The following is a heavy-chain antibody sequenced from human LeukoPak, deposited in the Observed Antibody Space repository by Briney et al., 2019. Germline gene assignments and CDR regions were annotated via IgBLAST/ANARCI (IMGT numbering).Heavy chain of an antibody. Sequence: GGSLRLSCAASGFIFSNYEMNWVRQAPGKGLEWISYINVGGTPIYYADSVKGRFTISRDNAKNSLYLQMNSLRAEDTAVYYCATEQGYSSSRKFDYWGQGTLVTVSS. CDR3: ATEQGYSSSRKFDY. CDR1: GFIFSNYE. V-gene: IGHV3-48*03. J-gene: IGHJ4*02. D-gene: IGHD6-13*01. CDR2: INVGGTPI.